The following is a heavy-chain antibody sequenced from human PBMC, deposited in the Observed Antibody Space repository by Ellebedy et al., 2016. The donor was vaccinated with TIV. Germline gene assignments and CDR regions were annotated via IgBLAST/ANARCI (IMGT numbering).Heavy chain of an antibody. CDR2: ISYDGSNK. J-gene: IGHJ4*02. CDR3: ARDIVVVPAAMPVGLGY. D-gene: IGHD2-2*01. V-gene: IGHV3-30-3*01. Sequence: GESLKISCAASGFTFSSYAMHSVRQAPGKGLEWVAVISYDGSNKYYADSVKGRFTISRDNSKNTLYLQMNSLRAEDTAVYYCARDIVVVPAAMPVGLGYWGQGTLVTVSS. CDR1: GFTFSSYA.